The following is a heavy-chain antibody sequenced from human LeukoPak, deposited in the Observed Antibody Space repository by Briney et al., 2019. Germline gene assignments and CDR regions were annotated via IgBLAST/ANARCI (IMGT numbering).Heavy chain of an antibody. D-gene: IGHD3-10*01. V-gene: IGHV4-38-2*01. CDR1: GYSISSGYY. CDR3: ARRGYYYGSGSYVWYWFDP. J-gene: IGHJ5*02. CDR2: IYHSGST. Sequence: PSETLSLTCAVSGYSISSGYYWGWIRQPPGKGLRGMGGIYHSGSTYYNPSLKSRVTISVDTSKNQFSLKLSSVTAADTAVYYCARRGYYYGSGSYVWYWFDPWGQGTLVTVSS.